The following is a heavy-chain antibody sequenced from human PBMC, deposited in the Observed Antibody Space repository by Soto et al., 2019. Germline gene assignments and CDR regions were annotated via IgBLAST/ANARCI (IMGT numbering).Heavy chain of an antibody. D-gene: IGHD3-16*01. CDR1: GGLFSSFA. V-gene: IGHV1-69*01. CDR2: IIPVFGST. J-gene: IGHJ4*02. Sequence: QEQLVQSGPEVRKPGSSVKVSCKDSGGLFSSFAISCVRQAPGEGLEWLGGIIPVFGSTNYAEKFQGRVTITADESTNTAYMELTSLTPGDTAMYYCARGGGPYVWFNEFWGQGTLVTVSS. CDR3: ARGGGPYVWFNEF.